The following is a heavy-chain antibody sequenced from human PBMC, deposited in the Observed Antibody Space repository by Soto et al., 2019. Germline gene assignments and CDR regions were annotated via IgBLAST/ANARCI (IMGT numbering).Heavy chain of an antibody. Sequence: ASVKVSCKASGYTFTGYYMNWVRQAPGQGLEWMGWINPNSGGTNYAQKFQGRVTMTRDTSISTAYMELSRLRSDDTAVYYCAKTRITMVRRVHNWFDPWGQGTLVTVTS. CDR3: AKTRITMVRRVHNWFDP. CDR1: GYTFTGYY. CDR2: INPNSGGT. J-gene: IGHJ5*02. D-gene: IGHD3-10*01. V-gene: IGHV1-2*02.